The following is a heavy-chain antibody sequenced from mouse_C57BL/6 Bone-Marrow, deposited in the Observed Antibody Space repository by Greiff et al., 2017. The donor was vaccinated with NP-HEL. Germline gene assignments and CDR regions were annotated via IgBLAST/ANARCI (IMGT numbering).Heavy chain of an antibody. CDR2: INSDGGST. D-gene: IGHD2-3*01. CDR3: ARQGIYDGYYGFAY. J-gene: IGHJ3*01. V-gene: IGHV5-2*01. Sequence: EVQVVESGGGLVQPGESLKLSCESNEYEFPSHDMSWVRKTPEKRLELVAAINSDGGSTYYPDTMERRFIISRDNTKKTLYLQMSSLRSEDSALYYCARQGIYDGYYGFAYWGQGTLVTVSA. CDR1: EYEFPSHD.